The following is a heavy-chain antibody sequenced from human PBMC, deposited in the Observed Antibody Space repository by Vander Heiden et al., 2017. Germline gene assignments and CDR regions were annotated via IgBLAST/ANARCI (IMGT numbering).Heavy chain of an antibody. CDR1: GFTLYDLA. V-gene: IGHV3-9*01. J-gene: IGHJ6*02. Sequence: EVQLAESGGGSVQPGRSLRLRCEASGFTLYDLAMRWVRQAPGKGLEWVSGISLNSGSIGYADSVKGRFNISRDNAKNSLYLQMNSLRAEDTALYYCAKDKGSIAAAGRGMDVWGQGTTVTVSS. D-gene: IGHD6-13*01. CDR3: AKDKGSIAAAGRGMDV. CDR2: ISLNSGSI.